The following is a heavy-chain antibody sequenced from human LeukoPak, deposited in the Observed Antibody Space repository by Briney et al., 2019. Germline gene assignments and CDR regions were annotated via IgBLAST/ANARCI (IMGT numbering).Heavy chain of an antibody. Sequence: SETLSLTCAVYGGSFSGYYWSWIRQPPGKGLEWIGEINHSGSTNYNPSLKSRVTISVDTSKNQFSLKLSSVAAADTAVYYCARPPFSSSSNYGKRYFNYGGQGPLVTVSS. CDR3: ARPPFSSSSNYGKRYFNY. CDR1: GGSFSGYY. CDR2: INHSGST. D-gene: IGHD6-13*01. V-gene: IGHV4-34*01. J-gene: IGHJ4*02.